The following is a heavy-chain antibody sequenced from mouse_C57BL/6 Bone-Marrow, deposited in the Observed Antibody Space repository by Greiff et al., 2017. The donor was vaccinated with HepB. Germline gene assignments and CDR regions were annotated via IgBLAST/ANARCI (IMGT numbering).Heavy chain of an antibody. CDR3: ARGYGYDVNFDY. D-gene: IGHD2-2*01. CDR2: IHPNSGST. Sequence: VQLQQPGAELVKPGASVKLSCKASGYTFTSYWMHWVKQRPGQGLEWIGMIHPNSGSTNYNEKFKSKATLTVDKSSSTAYMQLSSLTSEDSAVYYCARGYGYDVNFDYWGQGTTLTVSS. J-gene: IGHJ2*01. CDR1: GYTFTSYW. V-gene: IGHV1-64*01.